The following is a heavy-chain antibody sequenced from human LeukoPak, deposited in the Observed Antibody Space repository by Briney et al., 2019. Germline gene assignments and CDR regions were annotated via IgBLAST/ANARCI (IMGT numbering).Heavy chain of an antibody. Sequence: GGSLRLSCASSGFIFSSYAMSWVRRAPGKGLEWVSYGGSGGSTYYADSVKGRFTVSRDNSKSTLYLQMNSLTAEDTAVYYCAKMRGQYYHSYYMDAWGKGTTVTLSS. J-gene: IGHJ6*03. CDR2: GGSGGST. CDR1: GFIFSSYA. V-gene: IGHV3-23*01. CDR3: AKMRGQYYHSYYMDA.